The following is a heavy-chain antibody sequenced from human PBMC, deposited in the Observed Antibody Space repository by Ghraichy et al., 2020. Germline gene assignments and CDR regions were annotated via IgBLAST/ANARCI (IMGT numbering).Heavy chain of an antibody. CDR1: GFTFSSYA. CDR2: ISGSGGST. Sequence: GGSLRLSCAASGFTFSSYAMSWVRQAPGKGLEWVSAISGSGGSTYYADSVKGRFTISRDNSKNTLYLQMNSLRAEDTAVYYCAKDGGDSSGYYYHYYYYYGMDVWGQGTTVTVSS. D-gene: IGHD3-22*01. J-gene: IGHJ6*02. CDR3: AKDGGDSSGYYYHYYYYYGMDV. V-gene: IGHV3-23*01.